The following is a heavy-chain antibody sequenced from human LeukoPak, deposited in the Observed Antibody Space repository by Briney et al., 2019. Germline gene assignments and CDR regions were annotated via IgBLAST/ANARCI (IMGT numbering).Heavy chain of an antibody. J-gene: IGHJ6*04. V-gene: IGHV1-8*01. CDR2: MNPRTGFA. CDR1: GYTFAIYN. Sequence: ASVKVSCKASGYTFAIYNVYWVRQATGKGLEWMGWMNPRTGFAGYAQKFQDRVNMTRNTFITTAYMELTSLRSEDTAVYFCARGGIRDSNNVNYLYMDVWGKGTTVIVSS. CDR3: ARGGIRDSNNVNYLYMDV. D-gene: IGHD4-11*01.